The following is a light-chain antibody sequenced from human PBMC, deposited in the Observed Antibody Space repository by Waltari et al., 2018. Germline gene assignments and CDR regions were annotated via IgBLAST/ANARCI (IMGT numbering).Light chain of an antibody. V-gene: IGKV3-20*01. CDR1: QSVSRT. J-gene: IGKJ1*01. CDR2: GAS. CDR3: QHYVRLPAT. Sequence: TLSCRASQSVSRTLAWYQQKPGQAPRLLIYGASTRATGIPERFSGGGSGTDFSLTISRLEPEDFALYYCQHYVRLPATFGQGTKVEIK.